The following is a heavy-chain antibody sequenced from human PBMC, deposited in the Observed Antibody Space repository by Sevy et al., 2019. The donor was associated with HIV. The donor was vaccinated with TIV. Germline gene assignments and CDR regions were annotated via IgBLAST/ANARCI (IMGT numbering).Heavy chain of an antibody. CDR3: TRALSGTYDY. CDR2: IYHSGTT. J-gene: IGHJ4*02. D-gene: IGHD1-26*01. Sequence: SETLSLTCAVSGYSISSAYYWGWIRQSPGKGLESIGSIYHSGTTYYNPSLESRVTMSVDRSKNQFSLRLSSVTAADTAVYYCTRALSGTYDYWGQGTLVTVSS. V-gene: IGHV4-38-2*01. CDR1: GYSISSAYY.